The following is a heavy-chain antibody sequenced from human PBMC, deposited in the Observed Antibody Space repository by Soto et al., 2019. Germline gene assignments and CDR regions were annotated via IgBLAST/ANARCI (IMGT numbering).Heavy chain of an antibody. V-gene: IGHV3-15*01. D-gene: IGHD2-8*02. CDR1: GIPLNHAW. Sequence: EGSLRLPCSACGIPLNHAWMSWVRQAPGKGMEWAGRIKTKSDGGPTDYAAPGKGRCTISRDDSKNTLNLEMNCLKTEETAVDYCTTAGGYRSRGGWFDPWGQGTLVAV. J-gene: IGHJ5*02. CDR3: TTAGGYRSRGGWFDP. CDR2: IKTKSDGGPT.